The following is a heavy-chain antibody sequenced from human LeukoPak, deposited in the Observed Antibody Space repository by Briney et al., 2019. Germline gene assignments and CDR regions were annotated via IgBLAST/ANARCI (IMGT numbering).Heavy chain of an antibody. CDR3: ARAAAGKVDP. CDR1: GDSVSSNSAT. J-gene: IGHJ5*02. V-gene: IGHV6-1*01. CDR2: TYYRSKWYN. D-gene: IGHD6-13*01. Sequence: SQTLSLTCAISGDSVSSNSATWNWIRQSPSRGLKWLARTYYRSKWYNDYAVSVKSRIMINPDTSKNQFSLQLNSVTPGDTAVYYCARAAAGKVDPWGQGTLVTVSS.